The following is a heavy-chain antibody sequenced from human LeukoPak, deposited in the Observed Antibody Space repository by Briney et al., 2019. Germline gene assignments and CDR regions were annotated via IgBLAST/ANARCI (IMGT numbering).Heavy chain of an antibody. CDR3: ARGLGNDGIFDY. CDR1: GYTFTSYD. J-gene: IGHJ4*02. CDR2: MNPNSGNT. Sequence: ASVKVSCKASGYTFTSYDINWVRQATGQGLERMGWMNPNSGNTGYARKFQGRVTMTRNTSISTAYMELSSLRSEDTAVYYCARGLGNDGIFDYWGQGTLVTVSS. D-gene: IGHD1-1*01. V-gene: IGHV1-8*01.